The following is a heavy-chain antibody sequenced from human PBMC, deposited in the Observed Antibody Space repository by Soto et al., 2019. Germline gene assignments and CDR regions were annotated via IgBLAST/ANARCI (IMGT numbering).Heavy chain of an antibody. CDR3: ARPWDSSGSYYYYGMDV. CDR1: GGTFSSYA. Sequence: SVKVSCKASGGTFSSYAISWVRQAPGQGLEWMGGIIPIFGTANYAQKFQGRVTITADESTSTAYMELSSLRSEDTAMYYCARPWDSSGSYYYYGMDVWGQGTTVTVSS. J-gene: IGHJ6*02. V-gene: IGHV1-69*13. D-gene: IGHD3-22*01. CDR2: IIPIFGTA.